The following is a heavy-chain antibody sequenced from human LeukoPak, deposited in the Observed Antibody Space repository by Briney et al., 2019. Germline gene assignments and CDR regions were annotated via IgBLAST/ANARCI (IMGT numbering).Heavy chain of an antibody. J-gene: IGHJ4*02. CDR2: INHSGST. Sequence: PSETLSLTCAVYGGSFSGYYWSWIRQPPGKGLEWIGEINHSGSTNYNPSLKSRVTISVDTSKNQFSLKLSSVTAADTAVYYCARGGVYYDSSGYYYWGQGTLVTVSS. CDR1: GGSFSGYY. D-gene: IGHD3-22*01. V-gene: IGHV4-34*01. CDR3: ARGGVYYDSSGYYY.